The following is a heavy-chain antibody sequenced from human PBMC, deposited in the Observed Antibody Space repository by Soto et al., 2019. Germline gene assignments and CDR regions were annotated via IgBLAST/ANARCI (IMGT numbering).Heavy chain of an antibody. CDR1: GYSFNDYW. J-gene: IGHJ4*02. Sequence: PGESLKISCRGSGYSFNDYWIAWVRHMPGKGLESLGIIHPDDSTIKYSPSFEGQVTISADRSISTAYLQLTFLEASDTAIYYRARTSIAGLRGYFDYWAQGTLVTVSS. CDR2: IHPDDSTI. V-gene: IGHV5-51*01. D-gene: IGHD2-15*01. CDR3: ARTSIAGLRGYFDY.